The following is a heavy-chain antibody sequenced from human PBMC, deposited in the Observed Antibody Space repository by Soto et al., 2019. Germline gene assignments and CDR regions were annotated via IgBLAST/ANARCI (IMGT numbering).Heavy chain of an antibody. V-gene: IGHV4-39*01. D-gene: IGHD4-17*01. CDR1: GGSISSSSYY. J-gene: IGHJ6*02. CDR3: ARGVTTKYYYYGMDV. Sequence: PSETLSLTCTVSGGSISSSSYYWGWIRQPPGKGLEWIGSIYYSGSTYYNPSLKSRVTISVDTSKNQFSLKLSSVTAADTAVYYCARGVTTKYYYYGMDVWGQGTTVTFSS. CDR2: IYYSGST.